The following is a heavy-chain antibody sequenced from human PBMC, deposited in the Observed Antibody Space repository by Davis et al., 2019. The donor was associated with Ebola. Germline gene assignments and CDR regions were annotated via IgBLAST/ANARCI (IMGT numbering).Heavy chain of an antibody. V-gene: IGHV3-7*01. CDR1: GFTVSSNY. Sequence: GESLKISCAASGFTVSSNYMSWVRQAPGKGLEWVANIKQDGSEKYYVDSVKGRFTISRDNARNSLYLQMNSLRAEDTAVYYCARARGIADYWGQGTLVTVS. CDR2: IKQDGSEK. J-gene: IGHJ4*02. CDR3: ARARGIADY. D-gene: IGHD2-21*01.